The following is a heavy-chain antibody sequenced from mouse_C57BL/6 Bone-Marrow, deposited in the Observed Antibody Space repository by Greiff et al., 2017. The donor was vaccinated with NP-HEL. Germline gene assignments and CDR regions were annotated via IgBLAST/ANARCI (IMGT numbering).Heavy chain of an antibody. CDR2: IYPGDGDT. CDR1: GYAFSSSW. Sequence: QVQLQQSGPELVKPGASVKLSCKASGYAFSSSWMNWVKQRPGKGLEWIGRIYPGDGDTNYNGKFKGKATLTADKSSSTAYMQLSSLTSEDSAVYFCAREGYGYGCAYWGQGTLVTVSA. D-gene: IGHD2-2*01. CDR3: AREGYGYGCAY. J-gene: IGHJ3*01. V-gene: IGHV1-82*01.